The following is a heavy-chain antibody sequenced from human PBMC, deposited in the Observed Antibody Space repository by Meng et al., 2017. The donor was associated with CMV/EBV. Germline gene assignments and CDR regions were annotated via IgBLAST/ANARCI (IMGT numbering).Heavy chain of an antibody. CDR1: GFTFSSYA. CDR2: ISHDGSNK. J-gene: IGHJ4*02. D-gene: IGHD2-15*01. Sequence: GGSLRLSCAASGFTFSSYAMHWVRQAPGKGLEWVAVISHDGSNKYYADSVKGRFTISRDNSKNTLYLQMNSLRAEDTAVYYCARGVRTIQAAEYDYWGQGTLVTVSS. CDR3: ARGVRTIQAAEYDY. V-gene: IGHV3-30-3*01.